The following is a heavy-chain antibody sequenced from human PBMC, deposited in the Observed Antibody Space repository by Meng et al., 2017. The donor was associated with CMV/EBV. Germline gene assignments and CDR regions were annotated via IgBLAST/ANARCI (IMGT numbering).Heavy chain of an antibody. D-gene: IGHD2-2*01. V-gene: IGHV1-69*01. CDR3: AREGGIVVVPAAPGWFDP. J-gene: IGHJ5*02. CDR2: IIPIFGTA. CDR1: GGTFSSYA. Sequence: VQLVQSEDEVKKPGSSVQGSCKASGGTFSSYAISWVRQAPGQGLEWMGGIIPIFGTANYAQKFQGRVTITADESTSTAYMELSSLRSEDTAVYYCAREGGIVVVPAAPGWFDPWGQGTLVTVSS.